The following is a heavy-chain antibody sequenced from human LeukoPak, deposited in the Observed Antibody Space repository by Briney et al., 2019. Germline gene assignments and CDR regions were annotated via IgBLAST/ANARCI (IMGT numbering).Heavy chain of an antibody. J-gene: IGHJ4*02. Sequence: PGGSLRLSCAASGFTFNNYAMNWVRQAPGKGLEWEAVISYDGTQNHYADSVKGRFTISRDNSKNTLYLQMNSASAEDTAVYYCARGGYFDTSGYLDYWGQGTLVTVSA. V-gene: IGHV3-30-3*01. CDR2: ISYDGTQN. CDR1: GFTFNNYA. D-gene: IGHD3-22*01. CDR3: ARGGYFDTSGYLDY.